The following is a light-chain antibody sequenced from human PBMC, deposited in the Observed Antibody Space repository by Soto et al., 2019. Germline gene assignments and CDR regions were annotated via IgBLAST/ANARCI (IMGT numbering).Light chain of an antibody. V-gene: IGLV2-14*01. J-gene: IGLJ2*01. CDR3: SSYTSSSTQV. CDR2: EVS. CDR1: SSDVGGYNY. Sequence: QSALTQPASVPGSPGQSITISCTGTSSDVGGYNYVSWYQQHPGKAPKLMIYEVSNRPSGVSNRFSGSKSGNTASLTISGLQSDDEADYYCSSYTSSSTQVFGGGTKLTVL.